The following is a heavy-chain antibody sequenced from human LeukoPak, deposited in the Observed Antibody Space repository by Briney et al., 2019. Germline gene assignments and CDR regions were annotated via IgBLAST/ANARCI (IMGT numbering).Heavy chain of an antibody. CDR2: IYPGDSDT. D-gene: IGHD4-23*01. J-gene: IGHJ4*02. Sequence: KGGESLKISCKGSGYSFTSYWIGWVRQMPGKGLEWMGIIYPGDSDTRYSSSFQGQVTISADKSISTAYLQWSSLKASDTAMYYCARGTLGLRTVAEETPPRYWGQGTLVTVSS. CDR3: ARGTLGLRTVAEETPPRY. V-gene: IGHV5-51*01. CDR1: GYSFTSYW.